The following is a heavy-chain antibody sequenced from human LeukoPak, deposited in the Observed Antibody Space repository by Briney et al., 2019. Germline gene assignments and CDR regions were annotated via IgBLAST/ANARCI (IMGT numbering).Heavy chain of an antibody. Sequence: GGSLRLSCAASGLTISSNCMSWVRQAPGKGLEWVSMIYSDGSRDDADSVKGRFTISRDTSKNTLYLQMNSLRAEDTAVYYCARGSYPPTPDNWGQGTLVTVSS. CDR1: GLTISSNC. CDR2: IYSDGSR. CDR3: ARGSYPPTPDN. V-gene: IGHV3-53*01. D-gene: IGHD3-16*02. J-gene: IGHJ4*02.